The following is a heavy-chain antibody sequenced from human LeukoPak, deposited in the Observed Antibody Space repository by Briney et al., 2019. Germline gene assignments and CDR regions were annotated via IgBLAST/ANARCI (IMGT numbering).Heavy chain of an antibody. V-gene: IGHV3-48*01. D-gene: IGHD6-6*01. CDR3: ARDAVEYSSSIYYYYYYMDV. Sequence: GGSLRLSCAASGFTFSSYAMNWVRQAPGKGLEWVSYISSNSSTKYYADSVKGRFTISRDNAKNSLYLQMNSLKAEDTAVYYCARDAVEYSSSIYYYYYYMDVWGKGTTVTVSS. CDR2: ISSNSSTK. CDR1: GFTFSSYA. J-gene: IGHJ6*03.